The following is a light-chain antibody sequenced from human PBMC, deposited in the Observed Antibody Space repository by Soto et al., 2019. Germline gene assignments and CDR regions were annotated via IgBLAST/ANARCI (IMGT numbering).Light chain of an antibody. CDR3: AAWDDSLNGSYV. CDR2: SNN. J-gene: IGLJ1*01. V-gene: IGLV1-44*01. Sequence: QSVLTQPPSASGTPGQRVTISCSGSRSNIGSNTLNWYQQLTGTAPKLLIYSNNPRPSGVPDRFSGSKSGTSASLAISGRQSEDEADYYWAAWDDSLNGSYVFGPGTKVTVL. CDR1: RSNIGSNT.